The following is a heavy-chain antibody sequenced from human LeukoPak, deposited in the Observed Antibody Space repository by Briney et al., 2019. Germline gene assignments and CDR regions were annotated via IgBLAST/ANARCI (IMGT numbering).Heavy chain of an antibody. CDR2: ISSSSSYI. CDR1: GFTFSSYS. V-gene: IGHV3-21*01. Sequence: PGGSLRLSCAASGFTFSSYSMNWVRQAPGKGLEWVSSISSSSSYIYYADSVRGRFTISRDNAKNSLYLQMNSLRAEDTAVYYCARVIHAASGCDYWGQGTLVTVSS. J-gene: IGHJ4*02. CDR3: ARVIHAASGCDY. D-gene: IGHD6-13*01.